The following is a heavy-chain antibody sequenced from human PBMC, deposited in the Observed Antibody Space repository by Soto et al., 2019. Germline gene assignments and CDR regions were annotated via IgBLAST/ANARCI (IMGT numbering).Heavy chain of an antibody. Sequence: QVQLVESGGGVVQPGRSLRLSCAASGFTFSSYGMHWVRQAPGKGLEWVAVISYDGSNKYYAYSVKGRFTISRDNSKNTLYLQMNSLRAEDTAVYYCAKDGWNGGDYYYYGMDVWGQGTTVTVSS. J-gene: IGHJ6*02. CDR3: AKDGWNGGDYYYYGMDV. D-gene: IGHD1-1*01. CDR2: ISYDGSNK. V-gene: IGHV3-30*18. CDR1: GFTFSSYG.